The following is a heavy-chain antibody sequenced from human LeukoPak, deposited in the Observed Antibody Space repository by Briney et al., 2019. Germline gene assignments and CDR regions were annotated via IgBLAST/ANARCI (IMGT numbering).Heavy chain of an antibody. Sequence: SETLSLTCTVSGGSISSYYWSWIRQPPGKGLEWIGYIYYSGSTNYNPSLKSRVTISVDTSKNRFSLKLSSVTAADTAVYYCARDKEDAFDIWGQGTMVTVSS. V-gene: IGHV4-59*01. J-gene: IGHJ3*02. CDR3: ARDKEDAFDI. CDR2: IYYSGST. CDR1: GGSISSYY.